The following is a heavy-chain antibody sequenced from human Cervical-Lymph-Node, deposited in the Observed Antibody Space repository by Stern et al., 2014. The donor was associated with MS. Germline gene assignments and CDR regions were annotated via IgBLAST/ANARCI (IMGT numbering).Heavy chain of an antibody. V-gene: IGHV7-4-1*01. CDR1: GYTFGSYA. Sequence: QVQLVQSGSELKKPGDSVRLSCKASGYTFGSYALHWVRQAPGQGLEWMGWIKTNVGNTMYDQDFTGRFVFSLETSVTTAYLQIRSLKIEDTSVYYCARAGGSSSWRLDHWVQGTLVSVSS. CDR2: IKTNVGNT. CDR3: ARAGGSSSWRLDH. D-gene: IGHD2-2*01. J-gene: IGHJ4*02.